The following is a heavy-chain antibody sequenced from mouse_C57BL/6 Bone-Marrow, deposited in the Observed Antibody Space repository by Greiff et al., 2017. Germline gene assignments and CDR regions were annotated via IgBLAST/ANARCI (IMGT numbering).Heavy chain of an antibody. J-gene: IGHJ4*01. CDR1: GFTFSSYG. V-gene: IGHV5-6*02. CDR3: ARLMVDY. CDR2: ISSGGSYT. Sequence: EVKLVESGGDLVKPGGSLKLSCAASGFTFSSYGMSWVRQTPDKRLEWVATISSGGSYTYYPDGVKGRFTISRDNAKNTLYLQMSSLKSEDTAMYYCARLMVDYWGQGTSVTVSS.